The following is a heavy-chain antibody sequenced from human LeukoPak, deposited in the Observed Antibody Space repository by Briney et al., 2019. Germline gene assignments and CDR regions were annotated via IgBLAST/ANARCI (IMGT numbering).Heavy chain of an antibody. J-gene: IGHJ6*03. CDR2: TYYRSKWYN. Sequence: SQTLSLTCAISGDSVSSNSAAWNWIRQSPSRGLEWLGRTYYRSKWYNDYAVSVKSRITINPDTSKNQFSLKLSSVTAADTAVYYCARSHPGGSGSYWSYYYYYMDVWGKGTTVTISS. CDR1: GDSVSSNSAA. D-gene: IGHD1-26*01. V-gene: IGHV6-1*01. CDR3: ARSHPGGSGSYWSYYYYYMDV.